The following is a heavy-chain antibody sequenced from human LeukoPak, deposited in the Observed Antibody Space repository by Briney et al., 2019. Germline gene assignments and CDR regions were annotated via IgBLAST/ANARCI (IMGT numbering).Heavy chain of an antibody. Sequence: ASVKVSCKASGYTFTSYGISWVRQAPGQGLEWMGWISAYNGNTNYAQKLQGRVTMTTDTSTSTAYMELRSLRSDDTAVYYCARAPGYCSGGSCSLPYWGQGTLVTVSS. J-gene: IGHJ4*02. CDR2: ISAYNGNT. CDR3: ARAPGYCSGGSCSLPY. D-gene: IGHD2-15*01. CDR1: GYTFTSYG. V-gene: IGHV1-18*01.